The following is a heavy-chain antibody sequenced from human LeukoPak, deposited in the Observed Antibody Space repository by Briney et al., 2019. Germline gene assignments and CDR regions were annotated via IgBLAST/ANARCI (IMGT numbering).Heavy chain of an antibody. Sequence: QPGGSLRLSCAASGFTFSSYWMHWVRQAPGKGLVWVSRINIDGSATSYADSVKGRFTISRDNAKNTLYLQMNSLRAEDTAVYYCAEDRRHSSGWSHVLQPDCYYYGMDVWGQGTTVTVSS. D-gene: IGHD6-19*01. J-gene: IGHJ6*02. V-gene: IGHV3-74*01. CDR2: INIDGSAT. CDR3: AEDRRHSSGWSHVLQPDCYYYGMDV. CDR1: GFTFSSYW.